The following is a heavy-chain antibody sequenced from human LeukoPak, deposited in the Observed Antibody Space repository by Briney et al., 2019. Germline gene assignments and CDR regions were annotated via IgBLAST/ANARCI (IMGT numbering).Heavy chain of an antibody. CDR3: ARNYASGTYDFGY. D-gene: IGHD3-10*01. CDR2: ISYDGSNK. V-gene: IGHV3-30*19. J-gene: IGHJ4*02. Sequence: GGSLRLSCEASGLTFTSYGIHWVRQAPGKGLEWVAVISYDGSNKYYADSVKGRFAISRDNSKNTVYLQMNSLRAEDTAVYYCARNYASGTYDFGYWGQGALVTVSS. CDR1: GLTFTSYG.